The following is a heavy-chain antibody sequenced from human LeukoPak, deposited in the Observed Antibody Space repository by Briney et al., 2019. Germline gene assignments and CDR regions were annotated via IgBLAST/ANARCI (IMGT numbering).Heavy chain of an antibody. Sequence: PSETLSLTCAVSGYSISSGYYWGWIRQPPGKGLEWIGSIYHSGSTYYNPSLKSRVTISVDTSKNQFSLKLSSVTAADTAVYYCARHIHTAMVKYFDYWGQGTLVTVSS. D-gene: IGHD5-18*01. V-gene: IGHV4-38-2*01. CDR2: IYHSGST. J-gene: IGHJ4*02. CDR1: GYSISSGYY. CDR3: ARHIHTAMVKYFDY.